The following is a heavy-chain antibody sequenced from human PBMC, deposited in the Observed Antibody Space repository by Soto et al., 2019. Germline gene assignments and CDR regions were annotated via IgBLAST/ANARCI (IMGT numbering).Heavy chain of an antibody. J-gene: IGHJ6*02. CDR3: ARGRRGHAYDGDSGWSAYYYGLDV. V-gene: IGHV6-1*01. CDR1: GDSISGNTAA. D-gene: IGHD4-17*01. Sequence: QAQLQQSGPGLVRPSQTLSLTCTISGDSISGNTAAWNWIRQSPSRGLEWLGRTYHMTKWYDDYAVSVKSRMTINSDTAKNQFSLRLTSVTPEDTAIYYCARGRRGHAYDGDSGWSAYYYGLDVWGQGTTVTVSS. CDR2: TYHMTKWYD.